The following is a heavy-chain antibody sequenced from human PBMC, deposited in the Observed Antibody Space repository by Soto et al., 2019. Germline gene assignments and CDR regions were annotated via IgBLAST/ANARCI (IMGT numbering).Heavy chain of an antibody. D-gene: IGHD5-12*01. J-gene: IGHJ4*02. CDR2: IFYTGIV. Sequence: QVQLQQSGPGLMKPSETLSLTCTVSGDSITSSYWSWFRQPPGKGLEYIGFIFYTGIVSYNPSPKSRVTISMDTSKNQFSLNLSSVTAADTAVYYCAKGAGRDGYNTARGQGTLVTVSA. V-gene: IGHV4-59*01. CDR3: AKGAGRDGYNTA. CDR1: GDSITSSY.